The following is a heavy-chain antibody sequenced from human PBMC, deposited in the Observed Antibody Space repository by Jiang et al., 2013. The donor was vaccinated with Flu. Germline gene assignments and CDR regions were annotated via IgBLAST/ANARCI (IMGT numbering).Heavy chain of an antibody. V-gene: IGHV4-34*01. D-gene: IGHD4-23*01. Sequence: LLKPSETLSLTCAVYGGSFSGYYWSWIRQPPGKGLEWIGEINHSGSTNYNPSLKGRVTISVDTSKNQFSLKLSSVTAADTAVYYCARGRGNRLGYWGQGTLVTVSS. CDR3: ARGRGNRLGY. J-gene: IGHJ4*02. CDR2: INHSGST. CDR1: GGSFSGYY.